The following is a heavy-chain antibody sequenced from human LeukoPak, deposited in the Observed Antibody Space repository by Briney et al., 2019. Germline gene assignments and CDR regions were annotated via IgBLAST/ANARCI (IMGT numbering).Heavy chain of an antibody. Sequence: GGSLRLSCAASGFTFSSYSMNWVRQAPGKGLEWVANIKQDGSEAYYVDSVKGRFTISRDNAKSSLYLQMNSLRAEDTAVYYCARGGYYPDYWTQGTLVTVSS. CDR2: IKQDGSEA. CDR1: GFTFSSYS. V-gene: IGHV3-7*01. J-gene: IGHJ4*02. CDR3: ARGGYYPDY. D-gene: IGHD5-12*01.